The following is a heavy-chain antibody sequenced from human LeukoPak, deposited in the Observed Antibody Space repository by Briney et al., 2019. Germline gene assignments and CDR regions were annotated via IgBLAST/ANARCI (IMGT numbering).Heavy chain of an antibody. CDR3: ATHTTADYYYYGMDV. J-gene: IGHJ6*02. CDR1: GGSISSYF. D-gene: IGHD1-14*01. Sequence: SETLSLTCTVSGGSISSYFWSWIRQPPGKGLEWIGYISYRGSTNYNPSLKSRVTISVDTSRNQFSLKLSSVTAADTAVYYCATHTTADYYYYGMDVWGQGTTVTVSS. V-gene: IGHV4-59*08. CDR2: ISYRGST.